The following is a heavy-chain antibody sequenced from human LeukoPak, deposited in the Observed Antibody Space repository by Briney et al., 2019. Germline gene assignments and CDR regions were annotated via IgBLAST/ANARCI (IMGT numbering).Heavy chain of an antibody. Sequence: SETLSLTCAVYGGSFSGYYWSWIRQPPGKGLEWIGEINHSGSTNYNPSLKSRVTISVDTSKKQFSLKLSSVTAADTAVYYCVRVGDYYDSDYWGQGTLVTVSS. D-gene: IGHD3-22*01. J-gene: IGHJ4*02. V-gene: IGHV4-34*01. CDR1: GGSFSGYY. CDR3: VRVGDYYDSDY. CDR2: INHSGST.